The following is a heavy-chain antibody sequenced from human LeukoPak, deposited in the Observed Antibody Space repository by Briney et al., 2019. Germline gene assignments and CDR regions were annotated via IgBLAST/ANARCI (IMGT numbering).Heavy chain of an antibody. CDR3: ARGGWDFDWLKGAFDI. D-gene: IGHD3-9*01. CDR1: GFTFSSYA. J-gene: IGHJ3*02. CDR2: ISYDGSNK. Sequence: GRSLRLSCAASGFTFSSYAMHWVRQAPGKGLEWVAVISYDGSNKYYADSVKGRFTISRDNSKDTLYLQMNSLRAEDTAVYFCARGGWDFDWLKGAFDIWGQGTVVTVSS. V-gene: IGHV3-30-3*01.